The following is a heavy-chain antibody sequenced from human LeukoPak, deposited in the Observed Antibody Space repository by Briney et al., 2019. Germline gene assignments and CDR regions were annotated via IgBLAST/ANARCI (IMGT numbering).Heavy chain of an antibody. CDR1: GFTFSSYS. Sequence: SGGSLRLSCAASGFTFSSYSMNWVRQAPGKGLEWVSSISSSSSYIYYADSVKGRFTISRDNAKNSLYLQMNSLRAEDTAVYYCARDGLEIDATIIQDGCFDYWGQGTLVTVSS. CDR3: ARDGLEIDATIIQDGCFDY. J-gene: IGHJ4*02. CDR2: ISSSSSYI. D-gene: IGHD5-12*01. V-gene: IGHV3-21*01.